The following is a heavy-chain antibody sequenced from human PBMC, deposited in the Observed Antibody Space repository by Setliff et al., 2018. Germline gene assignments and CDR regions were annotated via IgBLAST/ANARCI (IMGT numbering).Heavy chain of an antibody. Sequence: SETLSLTFGSSVGSFRDYYWTWIRQTPGKGLEWIGEINHSGRTKCNPSLKSRVTISVDTSKNQFSLNLYAVTAADTAVYYCARTSTERYFDLWGRGTLVTVSS. V-gene: IGHV4-34*01. J-gene: IGHJ2*01. D-gene: IGHD2-2*01. CDR2: INHSGRT. CDR1: VGSFRDYY. CDR3: ARTSTERYFDL.